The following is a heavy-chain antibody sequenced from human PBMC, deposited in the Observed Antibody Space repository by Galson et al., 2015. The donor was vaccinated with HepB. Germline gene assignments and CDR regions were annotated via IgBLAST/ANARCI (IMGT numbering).Heavy chain of an antibody. Sequence: SLRLSCAASGFTFSSYWMHWVRQAPGKGLVWVSRINSDGSRTSHADSVKGRFTISRDSAKKMLYLQMNSLRAEDTAVYYCARVGGDCGGDCYLDFWDQGTLVTVSS. D-gene: IGHD2-21*02. CDR2: INSDGSRT. CDR1: GFTFSSYW. CDR3: ARVGGDCGGDCYLDF. J-gene: IGHJ4*02. V-gene: IGHV3-74*01.